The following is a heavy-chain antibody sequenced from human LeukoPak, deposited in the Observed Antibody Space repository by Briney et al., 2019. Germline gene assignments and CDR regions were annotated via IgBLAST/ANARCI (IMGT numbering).Heavy chain of an antibody. CDR2: IDSSGGYM. D-gene: IGHD6-6*01. J-gene: IGHJ4*02. CDR3: LRGARRDY. Sequence: GGSLRLSCEASGFTFNTYSMNWARQAPGKGLEWVSSIDSSGGYMFYADSVKGRFIISRDNAEDSLYLQMNSLRVEDTAVYYCLRGARRDYWGPGTLVTVSS. V-gene: IGHV3-21*06. CDR1: GFTFNTYS.